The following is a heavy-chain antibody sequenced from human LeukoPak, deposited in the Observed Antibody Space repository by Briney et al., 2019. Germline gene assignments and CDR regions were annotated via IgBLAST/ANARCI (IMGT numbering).Heavy chain of an antibody. V-gene: IGHV1-8*02. CDR3: ARGITLIRGLIITWFDP. D-gene: IGHD3-10*01. CDR1: AYTFISYG. Sequence: ASVKVSCKASAYTFISYGITWVRQATGQGLEWMGWMSPNSGNTGYAQKFQGRVTMTTNTSISTAYMELSSLRSEDTAVYYCARGITLIRGLIITWFDPWGPGTLVAVSS. J-gene: IGHJ5*02. CDR2: MSPNSGNT.